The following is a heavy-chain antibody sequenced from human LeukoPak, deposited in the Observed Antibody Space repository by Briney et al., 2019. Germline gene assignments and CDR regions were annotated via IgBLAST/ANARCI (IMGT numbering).Heavy chain of an antibody. Sequence: ASVKVSCKASGYTFSAYYMHWVRQAPGQGLEWMGIINPSGGSTTYAQKFQGRVTMTRDTSTSTVYMELSSLRSEDTAVYYCARLAISYYYAMDVWGQGTTVSVSS. CDR1: GYTFSAYY. D-gene: IGHD3-3*02. V-gene: IGHV1-46*01. CDR3: ARLAISYYYAMDV. J-gene: IGHJ6*02. CDR2: INPSGGST.